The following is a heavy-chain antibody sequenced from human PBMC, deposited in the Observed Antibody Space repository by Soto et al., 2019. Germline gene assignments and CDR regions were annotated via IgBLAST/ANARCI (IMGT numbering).Heavy chain of an antibody. D-gene: IGHD2-15*01. J-gene: IGHJ5*02. Sequence: GSLRLSCAASGFTFSNFPMNWVRQAPGKGLEWVSIISGSGDTTSYADSVKGRFTISRDNSKNTLYLQGNSLTAEDTAIYYCARGVGYCSGGNCYRWFDPWGQGTLVTVSS. CDR1: GFTFSNFP. CDR2: ISGSGDTT. CDR3: ARGVGYCSGGNCYRWFDP. V-gene: IGHV3-23*01.